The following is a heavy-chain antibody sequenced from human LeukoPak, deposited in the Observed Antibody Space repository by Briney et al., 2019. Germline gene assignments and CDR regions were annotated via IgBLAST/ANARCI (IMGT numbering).Heavy chain of an antibody. CDR1: GFTFSSYT. CDR3: ARDVGGCDY. CDR2: ISYDGSNT. J-gene: IGHJ4*02. V-gene: IGHV3-30-3*01. D-gene: IGHD3-16*01. Sequence: QPGRSLRLSCAASGFTFSSYTMHWVRQAPGKGLEWVAVISYDGSNTYYGDPVKGRFTISRDNSKNTLYVQMNSLRAEDTAVYYCARDVGGCDYWGQGTLVTVSS.